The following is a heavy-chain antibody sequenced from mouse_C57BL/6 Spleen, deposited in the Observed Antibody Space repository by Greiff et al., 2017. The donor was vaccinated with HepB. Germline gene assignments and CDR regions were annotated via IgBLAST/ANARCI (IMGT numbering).Heavy chain of an antibody. D-gene: IGHD2-4*01. CDR3: TRGGYDYDGALDYFDY. J-gene: IGHJ2*01. V-gene: IGHV5-9-1*02. Sequence: EVKLVESGEGLVKPGGSLKLSCAASGFTFSSYAMSWVRQTPEKRLEWVAYISSGGDYIYYADTVKGRFTISRDNARNTLYLQMSSLKSEDTAMYYCTRGGYDYDGALDYFDYWGQGTTLTVSS. CDR2: ISSGGDYI. CDR1: GFTFSSYA.